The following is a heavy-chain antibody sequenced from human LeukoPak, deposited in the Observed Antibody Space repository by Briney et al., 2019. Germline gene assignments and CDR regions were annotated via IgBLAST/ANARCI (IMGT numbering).Heavy chain of an antibody. V-gene: IGHV1-2*06. CDR1: GYSFTGQY. CDR2: ITPHNGDT. J-gene: IGHJ6*02. CDR3: ASGAGPVSTPDYYFNGLDV. Sequence: GASVKVSCTASGYSFTGQYIYWVRQAPGQGLEWMGRITPHNGDTNDAQRFQGRVTMTSDTSISTAFMELSRLRSDDTAVYYCASGAGPVSTPDYYFNGLDVWGQGTPVTVSS. D-gene: IGHD1-14*01.